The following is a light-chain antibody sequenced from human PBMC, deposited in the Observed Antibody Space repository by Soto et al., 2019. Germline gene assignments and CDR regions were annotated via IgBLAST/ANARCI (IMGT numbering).Light chain of an antibody. Sequence: QPVLTQSPSASASPGASVKLTCTLSRGHSSYAIAWYQQQAEKGPRYLMKLNSDGSHSKGDGIPDRSSGSSSGAERYLTISSLQSEDEADYYCQTWGTGIRIFGGGTKLTVL. CDR1: RGHSSYA. V-gene: IGLV4-69*01. CDR3: QTWGTGIRI. J-gene: IGLJ2*01. CDR2: LNSDGSH.